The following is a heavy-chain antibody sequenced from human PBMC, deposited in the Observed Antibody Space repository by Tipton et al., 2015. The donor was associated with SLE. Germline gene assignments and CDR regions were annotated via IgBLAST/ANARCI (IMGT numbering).Heavy chain of an antibody. J-gene: IGHJ4*02. CDR1: GFTFSSYW. V-gene: IGHV3-74*01. D-gene: IGHD6-13*01. CDR2: INSDGSST. Sequence: SLRLSCAASGFTFSSYWMHWVRQAPGKGLVWVSRINSDGSSTSYADSVKGRFTISRDNSKNTLYLQMNSLRAEDTAVYYCARDAGGIAAAGGWGQGTLVTVSS. CDR3: ARDAGGIAAAGG.